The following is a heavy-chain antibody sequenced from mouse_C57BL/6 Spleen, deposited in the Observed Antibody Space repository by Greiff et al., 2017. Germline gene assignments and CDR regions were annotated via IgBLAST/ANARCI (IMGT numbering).Heavy chain of an antibody. Sequence: QVQLQQSGAELMKPGASVKLSCKATGYTFTGYWIAWVKQRPGHGLEWIGEILPGSGSTNYNEKFKGKATLTADTSSNTAYMQLSSLTTEDSAIYYCARKDDYDPPTMLWDYWGQRTSVTVSS. CDR1: GYTFTGYW. V-gene: IGHV1-9*01. CDR3: ARKDDYDPPTMLWDY. J-gene: IGHJ4*01. CDR2: ILPGSGST. D-gene: IGHD2-4*01.